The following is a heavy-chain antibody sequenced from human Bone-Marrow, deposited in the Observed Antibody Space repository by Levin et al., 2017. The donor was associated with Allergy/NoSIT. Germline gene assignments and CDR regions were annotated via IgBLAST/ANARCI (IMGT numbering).Heavy chain of an antibody. J-gene: IGHJ4*02. D-gene: IGHD6-13*01. CDR3: ARGRLAATGTWGSFDY. V-gene: IGHV3-30-3*01. CDR2: ISYDGNNE. CDR1: GFTFSNYA. Sequence: GGSLRLSCAASGFTFSNYAMHWVRQAPGKGLEWMAVISYDGNNEYYADSMKGRFTISRDNSKNTLYLQMSSLRADDTAVYYCARGRLAATGTWGSFDYWGQGTLVTVSS.